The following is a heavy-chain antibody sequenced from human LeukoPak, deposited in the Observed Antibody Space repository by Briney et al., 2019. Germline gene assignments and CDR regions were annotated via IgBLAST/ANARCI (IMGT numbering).Heavy chain of an antibody. J-gene: IGHJ4*02. CDR1: GFTFSSYA. CDR2: ISYDGTNK. D-gene: IGHD3-10*01. CDR3: ARGGLLLWFGEGFDY. V-gene: IGHV3-30*04. Sequence: GGSLRLSCAASGFTFSSYAMHWVRQAPGKGLEWVAVISYDGTNKYYTDSVKRRFTISRDNSKNTLYLQMNSLRAEDTAVYYCARGGLLLWFGEGFDYWGQGTLVTVSS.